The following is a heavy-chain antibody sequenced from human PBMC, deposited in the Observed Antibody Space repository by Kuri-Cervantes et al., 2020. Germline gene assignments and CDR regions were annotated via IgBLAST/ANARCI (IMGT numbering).Heavy chain of an antibody. Sequence: SVKVSCKASGYTFTSYDINWVRQATGQGLEWMGGIIPIFGTANYAQKFQGRVTITTDESTSTAYMELSSLRSEDTAVYYCARVFNSSGWYYYFDYWGQGTLVTVSS. CDR1: GYTFTSYD. CDR3: ARVFNSSGWYYYFDY. J-gene: IGHJ4*02. D-gene: IGHD6-19*01. CDR2: IIPIFGTA. V-gene: IGHV1-69*05.